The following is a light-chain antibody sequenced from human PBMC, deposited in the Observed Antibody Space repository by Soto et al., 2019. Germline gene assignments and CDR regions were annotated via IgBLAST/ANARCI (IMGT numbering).Light chain of an antibody. V-gene: IGLV2-14*01. CDR3: SSYTSSTAYV. CDR2: EVS. CDR1: SCDVGGYNY. J-gene: IGLJ1*01. Sequence: QSALTQPASVSGSPGQSITISCTGTSCDVGGYNYVSWYQLHPGKAPKLMVYEVSNRPSGVSNRFSGSKSGNTASLTISGLQAEDEADYYCSSYTSSTAYVFGTGTKLTVL.